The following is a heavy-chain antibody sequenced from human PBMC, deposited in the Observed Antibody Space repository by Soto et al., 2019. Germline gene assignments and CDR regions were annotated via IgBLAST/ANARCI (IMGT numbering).Heavy chain of an antibody. CDR3: AKDRMVRSYYYGMDV. V-gene: IGHV3-30*18. CDR2: ISYDGSNR. Sequence: QVHLVESGGGVVQPGGSLRLSCAASGDSGFSFSCYGIHWVRQAPGKGLERVSVISYDGSNRHFADSVKGRFAVSRNDATHTVYLRMSALRPEDTAAYYCAKDRMVRSYYYGMDVWGQGTTVTVSS. J-gene: IGHJ6*01. CDR1: GDSGFSFSCYG. D-gene: IGHD5-18*01.